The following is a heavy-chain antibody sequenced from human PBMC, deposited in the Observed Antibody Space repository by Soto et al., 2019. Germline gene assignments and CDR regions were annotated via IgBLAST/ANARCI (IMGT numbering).Heavy chain of an antibody. V-gene: IGHV3-21*01. CDR2: ISSSSSYI. J-gene: IGHJ6*03. CDR3: ARDREFCSGGSCYYYYYYMDV. D-gene: IGHD2-15*01. CDR1: GFTFSSYS. Sequence: EVQLVESGGGLVQPGGSLRLSCAASGFTFSSYSMNWVRQAPGKGLEWVSSISSSSSYIYYADSVKGRFTISRDNAKNSLYLQMNSLRAEDTAVYYCARDREFCSGGSCYYYYYYMDVWGKGTTVTVSS.